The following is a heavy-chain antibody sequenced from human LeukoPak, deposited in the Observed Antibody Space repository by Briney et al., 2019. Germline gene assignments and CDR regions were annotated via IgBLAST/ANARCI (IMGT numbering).Heavy chain of an antibody. CDR3: ARDPYSGAYGDTYYYYMDV. CDR1: GFTFSSYS. V-gene: IGHV3-48*01. CDR2: ISSSSSTI. D-gene: IGHD1-26*01. J-gene: IGHJ6*03. Sequence: GGSLGLSCAASGFTFSSYSMNWVRQAPGKGLEWVPYISSSSSTIYYADSVKGRFTISRDNAKNSLYLQMNSLTAEDTAVYYCARDPYSGAYGDTYYYYMDVWGKGTTVTISS.